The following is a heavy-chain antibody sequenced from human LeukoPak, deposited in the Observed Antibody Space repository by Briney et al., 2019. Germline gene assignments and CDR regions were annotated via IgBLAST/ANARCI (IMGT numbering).Heavy chain of an antibody. CDR2: ISSSSNYV. CDR1: GFTFSTYN. J-gene: IGHJ3*02. CDR3: ARDVGASAPDAFDI. D-gene: IGHD1-26*01. V-gene: IGHV3-21*01. Sequence: GGSLRLSCAASGFTFSTYNMNWVRQALGKGLEWVSSISSSSNYVYYADSVKGRFTISRDNAKNSLYLQMNSLRAEDTDVYYCARDVGASAPDAFDIWGQGTMVTVSS.